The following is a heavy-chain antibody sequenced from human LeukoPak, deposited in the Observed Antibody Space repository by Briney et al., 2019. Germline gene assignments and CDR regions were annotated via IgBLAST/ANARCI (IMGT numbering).Heavy chain of an antibody. CDR1: GYTFTSDY. J-gene: IGHJ4*02. CDR2: INPSGGST. D-gene: IGHD3-9*01. CDR3: AIAVTGSGWWDY. V-gene: IGHV1-46*01. Sequence: VASVKVSCKASGYTFTSDYIHWVRQAPGQGLEWMGIINPSGGSTNYAQQLQGRVTMTRDKSTSTVYMELSSLRSEDTAVYYCAIAVTGSGWWDYWGQGTLVTVSS.